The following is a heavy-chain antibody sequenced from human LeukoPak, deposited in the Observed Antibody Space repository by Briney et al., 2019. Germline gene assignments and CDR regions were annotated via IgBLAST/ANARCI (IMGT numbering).Heavy chain of an antibody. CDR1: GGSISSGDYY. Sequence: PSETLSLTCTVSGGSISSGDYYWSRIRQPPGKGLEWIGYIYYSGSTYYNPSLKSRVTISVGTSKNQFSLKLSSVTAADTAVYNCARGTPGRYDFWSGYSVWGQGTLVTVSS. J-gene: IGHJ4*02. CDR2: IYYSGST. D-gene: IGHD3-3*01. CDR3: ARGTPGRYDFWSGYSV. V-gene: IGHV4-30-4*08.